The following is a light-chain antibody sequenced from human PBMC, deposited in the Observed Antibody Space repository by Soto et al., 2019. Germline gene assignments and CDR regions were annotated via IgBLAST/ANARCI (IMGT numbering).Light chain of an antibody. V-gene: IGLV2-14*01. CDR3: SSFTTTNTWV. Sequence: QSVLTQPPSVSGSPGQSITMSCTGTSSDVASYNFVSWFQLHPGKAPKLMIYEVTNRPSGVSYRFSGSKSGNTASLTISGLQPEDEADYYCSSFTTTNTWVFGTGTKVTVL. CDR2: EVT. J-gene: IGLJ3*02. CDR1: SSDVASYNF.